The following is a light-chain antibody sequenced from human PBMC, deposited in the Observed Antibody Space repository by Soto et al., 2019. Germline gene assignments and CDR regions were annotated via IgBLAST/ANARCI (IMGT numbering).Light chain of an antibody. J-gene: IGLJ2*01. CDR2: LNSDGSH. CDR3: QTWDTGSLVV. CDR1: SGHSSYA. V-gene: IGLV4-69*01. Sequence: QSVLTQSPSASASLGASVKLTCTLSSGHSSYAIAWHQQQPEKGPRYLMKLNSDGSHSKGDGIPDRFSGSSSGAERYLTISSLQSEDETDYYCQTWDTGSLVVFGGGTKLTVL.